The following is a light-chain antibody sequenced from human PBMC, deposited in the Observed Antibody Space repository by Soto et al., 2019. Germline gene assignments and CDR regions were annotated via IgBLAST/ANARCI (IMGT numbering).Light chain of an antibody. V-gene: IGLV1-51*01. CDR2: DDN. CDR3: GSWDSSLSAYV. J-gene: IGLJ1*01. Sequence: QSALTQPPSVSAAPGQKVTISCSGSSSNIGGSSVSWYQQLPGTAPKLLIYDDNKRPSGIPDRFSGSKSGTSATLGITGFQTGDEADYYCGSWDSSLSAYVFGTGTEVTVL. CDR1: SSNIGGSS.